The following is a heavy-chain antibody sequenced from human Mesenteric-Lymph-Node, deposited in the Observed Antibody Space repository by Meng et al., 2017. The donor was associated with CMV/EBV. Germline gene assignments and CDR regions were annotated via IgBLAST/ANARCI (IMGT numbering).Heavy chain of an antibody. CDR3: ASPSDYGENYFDY. D-gene: IGHD4-17*01. CDR2: IIPILGIA. CDR1: GGTFSSYA. J-gene: IGHJ4*02. V-gene: IGHV1-69*04. Sequence: AYGGTFSSYAISWVRQAPGQGLEWMGRIIPILGIANYAQTFQGRVTITADKSTSTAYMELSSLRSEDTAVYYCASPSDYGENYFDYWGQGTLVTVSS.